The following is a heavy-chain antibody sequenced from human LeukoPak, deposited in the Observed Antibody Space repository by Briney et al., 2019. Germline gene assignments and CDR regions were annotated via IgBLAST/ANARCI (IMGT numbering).Heavy chain of an antibody. D-gene: IGHD4-23*01. V-gene: IGHV4-59*01. CDR1: GGSISSYY. J-gene: IGHJ2*01. CDR2: IYYSGST. CDR3: ARVEYGGNSSRRYFDL. Sequence: SETLSLTCTVSGGSISSYYWSWIRQPPGKGLEWIGYIYYSGSTNYNPSLKSRVTISVDTSKNQFSLKLSSVTAADTAVYYCARVEYGGNSSRRYFDLWGRGTLVTVSS.